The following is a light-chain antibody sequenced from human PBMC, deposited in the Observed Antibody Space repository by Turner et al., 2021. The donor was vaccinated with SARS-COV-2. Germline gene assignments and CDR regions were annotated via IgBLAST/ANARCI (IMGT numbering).Light chain of an antibody. CDR1: NSNIGSHT. CDR2: RND. Sequence: QSVLTQPPSMSGTPGQRVTISCSGSNSNIGSHTVNWYQQLPGRAPQVLINRNDQRPSGVPDRFSGSRSGSSASLAINDLQSDDEAVYYCATWDDSLDGRVFGGGTKLTFL. V-gene: IGLV1-44*01. CDR3: ATWDDSLDGRV. J-gene: IGLJ2*01.